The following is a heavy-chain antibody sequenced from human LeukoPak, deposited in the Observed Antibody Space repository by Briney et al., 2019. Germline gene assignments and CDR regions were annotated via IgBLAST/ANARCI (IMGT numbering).Heavy chain of an antibody. CDR2: IYYTGST. D-gene: IGHD2-2*01. J-gene: IGHJ3*02. V-gene: IGHV4-4*07. CDR1: NGSISNYY. Sequence: PSETLSLTCTVSNGSISNYYWTWIRQPAGKGLEWIGRIYYTGSTNYNPSLKSRVIMSVDTPKNQFSLKLNSVTAADTALYYCASGHYCTSTSCPGRGAFDIWGQGTMVTVSS. CDR3: ASGHYCTSTSCPGRGAFDI.